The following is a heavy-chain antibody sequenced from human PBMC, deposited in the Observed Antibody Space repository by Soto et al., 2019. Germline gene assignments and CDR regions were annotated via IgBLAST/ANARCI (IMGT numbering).Heavy chain of an antibody. CDR1: GFTFSSYA. Sequence: LRLSCAASGFTFSSYAISWLRQAPGKGLEWVSTISGSFGSTYYADSAQGRFTVSRDNSKNTLYLQMNSLRAEDTAVYYCASRSATVLSLTYWGPGTQVTVS. CDR2: ISGSFGST. V-gene: IGHV3-23*01. D-gene: IGHD2-8*01. CDR3: ASRSATVLSLTY. J-gene: IGHJ4*02.